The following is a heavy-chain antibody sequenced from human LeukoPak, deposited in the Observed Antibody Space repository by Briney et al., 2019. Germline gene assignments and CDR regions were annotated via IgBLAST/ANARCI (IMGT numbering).Heavy chain of an antibody. D-gene: IGHD4-23*01. Sequence: KASETLSLTCTVSGGSISSGDYYWSWIRQPPGKGLEWIGYIYYSGGTYYNPSLKSRVTISVDTSKNQFSLKLSSVTAADTAVYYCARAPTVVRIFDYWGQGTLVTVSS. CDR2: IYYSGGT. J-gene: IGHJ4*02. CDR3: ARAPTVVRIFDY. V-gene: IGHV4-30-4*08. CDR1: GGSISSGDYY.